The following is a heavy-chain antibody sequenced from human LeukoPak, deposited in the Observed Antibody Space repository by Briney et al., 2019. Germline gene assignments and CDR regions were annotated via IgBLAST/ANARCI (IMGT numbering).Heavy chain of an antibody. D-gene: IGHD3-9*01. CDR2: ISGSGSST. J-gene: IGHJ5*02. CDR3: AKQVDYDISWFDP. CDR1: GFTFSSYG. V-gene: IGHV3-23*01. Sequence: GGSLRLSCAASGFTFSSYGMSWVRQAPGKGLEWVSTISGSGSSTYYADSVKGRFTISRDNSKNTLYLQMNSLRPEDTAVYYCAKQVDYDISWFDPWGQGTLVTVSS.